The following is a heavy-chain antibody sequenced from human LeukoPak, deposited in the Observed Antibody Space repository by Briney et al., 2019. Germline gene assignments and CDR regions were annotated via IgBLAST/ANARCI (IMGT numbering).Heavy chain of an antibody. CDR2: INPNSGGT. CDR1: GYTFTGYY. D-gene: IGHD1-26*01. J-gene: IGHJ6*02. CDR3: ARGSNSGSYYPYYYYGMDV. Sequence: ASVKVSCKASGYTFTGYYMHWVRQAPGQGLEWMGWINPNSGGTNYAQKFQGRVTMTRDTSISTAYMELSRLRSDDTAVYYCARGSNSGSYYPYYYYGMDVWGQGTTVTVSS. V-gene: IGHV1-2*02.